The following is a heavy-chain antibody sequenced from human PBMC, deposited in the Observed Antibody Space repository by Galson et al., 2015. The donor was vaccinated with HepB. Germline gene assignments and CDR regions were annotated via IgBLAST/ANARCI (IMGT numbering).Heavy chain of an antibody. CDR1: GFSINNPH. D-gene: IGHD2-15*01. CDR2: VYSGGST. V-gene: IGHV4-59*11. Sequence: ETLSLTCIVSGFSINNPHWSWVRQPPGKGLEWIGYVYSGGSTSYSPSFKSRVSMSADTSQNHFSLDLFSVTAADTAVYYCARLGLLPWYFDIWGRGTLVTVSS. J-gene: IGHJ2*01. CDR3: ARLGLLPWYFDI.